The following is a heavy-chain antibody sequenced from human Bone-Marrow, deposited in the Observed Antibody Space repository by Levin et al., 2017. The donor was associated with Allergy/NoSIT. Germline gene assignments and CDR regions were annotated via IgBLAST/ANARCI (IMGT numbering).Heavy chain of an antibody. CDR2: IKRIPYGGTS. Sequence: GESLKISCTASGFNFANYAMTWFRQAPGKGLEWVGFIKRIPYGGTSEYAASVKGRFSIARDDSNSITYLQMNSLKIEDTAVYYCARDLYELVGYNEPEGADAWGQGTLVIVSS. D-gene: IGHD5-18*01. V-gene: IGHV3-49*03. CDR3: ARDLYELVGYNEPEGADA. J-gene: IGHJ5*02. CDR1: GFNFANYA.